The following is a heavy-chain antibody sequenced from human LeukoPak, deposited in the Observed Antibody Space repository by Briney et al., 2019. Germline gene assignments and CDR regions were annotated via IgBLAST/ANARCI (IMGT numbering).Heavy chain of an antibody. CDR2: ISTSSIYI. Sequence: GGSLRLSCAASGFTFSSYTMNWVRQAPGKGLEWVSSISTSSIYIYYTDSLKGRFTISRDNARNSLYLQMNSLKAEDTAVYYCARDQDWNDRGRLDYWGQGTLVTVSS. D-gene: IGHD1-1*01. V-gene: IGHV3-21*01. CDR1: GFTFSSYT. CDR3: ARDQDWNDRGRLDY. J-gene: IGHJ4*02.